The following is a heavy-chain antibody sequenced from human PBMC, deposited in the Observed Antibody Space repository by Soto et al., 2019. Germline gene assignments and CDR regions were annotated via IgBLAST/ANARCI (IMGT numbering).Heavy chain of an antibody. CDR3: AGEREFWCCYYAGFDL. CDR2: IDPSGGST. CDR1: GFTFGTYD. D-gene: IGHD3-3*01. Sequence: EVQLLESGGGSVQPGGSLRLSCVASGFTFGTYDMSWVRQAPGKGLEWVSGIDPSGGSTYYADSVKGRVTISRDKSKNSLFERMNSLRAEDTAVYYCAGEREFWCCYYAGFDLWGQGTLVNVSS. V-gene: IGHV3-23*01. J-gene: IGHJ4*02.